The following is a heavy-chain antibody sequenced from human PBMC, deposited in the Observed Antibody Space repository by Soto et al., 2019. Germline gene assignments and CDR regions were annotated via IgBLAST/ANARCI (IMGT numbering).Heavy chain of an antibody. CDR1: GFTFRAYT. CDR2: IIGANGDT. CDR3: AKDKEPDGALDIDY. D-gene: IGHD4-17*01. Sequence: EVQLLESGGDLVQPGGSLRLSCAASGFTFRAYTMSWVRQAPGKGLEWVSSIIGANGDTFSADSVTGRFTISRDSSKRILYLQMNGLRVEDTAIYYCAKDKEPDGALDIDYWGHGPLVTVSS. J-gene: IGHJ4*01. V-gene: IGHV3-23*01.